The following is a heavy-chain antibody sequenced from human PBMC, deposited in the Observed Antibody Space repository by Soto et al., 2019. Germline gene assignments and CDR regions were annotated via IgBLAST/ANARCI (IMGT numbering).Heavy chain of an antibody. CDR2: IYWDDDK. Sequence: QITLKESGPTLVRPPQTLTLTCTFSGFSLSTTGVGVGWIRQPPGKALEWHALIYWDDDKRYTPSLKSRLTITKDTSKNRAILTMAHVDPVDTATYYSAQRFREDGLERERANYLDPWGQGTLVTVSS. D-gene: IGHD3-3*01. J-gene: IGHJ5*02. CDR1: GFSLSTTGVG. CDR3: AQRFREDGLERERANYLDP. V-gene: IGHV2-5*02.